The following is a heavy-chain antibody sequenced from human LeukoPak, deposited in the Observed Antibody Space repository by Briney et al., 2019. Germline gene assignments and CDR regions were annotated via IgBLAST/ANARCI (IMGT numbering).Heavy chain of an antibody. CDR1: GFTVSSSH. J-gene: IGHJ3*02. CDR2: MFSGGTP. Sequence: PGGSLRLSCAASGFTVSSSHMSWVRQAPGKGLEWVSVMFSGGTPYYADSVKGRFTISRDNSKNTLFLQMSSLRAEDTAVYYCMRGIGSGSAFDIWGQGTMVTVSS. V-gene: IGHV3-53*01. CDR3: MRGIGSGSAFDI. D-gene: IGHD6-19*01.